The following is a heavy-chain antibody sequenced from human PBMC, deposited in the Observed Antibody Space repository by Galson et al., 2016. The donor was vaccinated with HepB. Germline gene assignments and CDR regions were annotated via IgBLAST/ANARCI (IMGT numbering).Heavy chain of an antibody. CDR3: AKDGGGFSGYGSLDH. V-gene: IGHV3-30*18. D-gene: IGHD5-12*01. J-gene: IGHJ4*02. CDR1: GFSFSTFG. Sequence: SLRLSCAASGFSFSTFGIHWVRQAPGKGLEWVAFIPYGGSNQFYGDSVKGRFSISRDMSKNTVYLQMSSLRPEDTAVYYCAKDGGGFSGYGSLDHWGQGTLVTVS. CDR2: IPYGGSNQ.